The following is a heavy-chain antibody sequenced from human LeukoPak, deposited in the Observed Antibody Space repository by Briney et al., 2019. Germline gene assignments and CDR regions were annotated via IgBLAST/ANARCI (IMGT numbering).Heavy chain of an antibody. V-gene: IGHV3-23*01. CDR2: ISGSGGST. CDR1: GFTFNTYA. CDR3: ARVVLANAYYYYYYMDV. J-gene: IGHJ6*03. Sequence: GGSLRLSCAASGFTFNTYAMSWVRQAPGKGLEWVSGISGSGGSTYYADSVRGRFTISRDNAKNSLYLQMNSLRAEDTAVYYCARVVLANAYYYYYYMDVWGKGTTVTVSS. D-gene: IGHD2-15*01.